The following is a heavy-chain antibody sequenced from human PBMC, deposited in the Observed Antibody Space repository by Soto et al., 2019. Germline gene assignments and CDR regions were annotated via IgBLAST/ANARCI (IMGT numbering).Heavy chain of an antibody. J-gene: IGHJ4*02. CDR2: IYHSGST. CDR3: ARKSDSSGYPTNYFDY. CDR1: GGSISSSNW. Sequence: SETLSLTCAVSGGSISSSNWWSWVRQPPGKGLEWIGEIYHSGSTNYNPSLKSRVTISVDKSKNQFSLKLSSVTAADTAVYYCARKSDSSGYPTNYFDYWGQGTLVTVSS. D-gene: IGHD3-22*01. V-gene: IGHV4-4*02.